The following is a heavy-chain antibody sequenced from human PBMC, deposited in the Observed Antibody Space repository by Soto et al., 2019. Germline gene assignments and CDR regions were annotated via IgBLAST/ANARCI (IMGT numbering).Heavy chain of an antibody. J-gene: IGHJ6*02. V-gene: IGHV1-69*01. CDR1: GGTFSSYA. CDR2: IIPIFGTA. D-gene: IGHD2-15*01. Sequence: QVQLVQSGAEVKKPGSSVKVSCKASGGTFSSYAISWVRQAPGQGLEWMGGIIPIFGTANYAQKFQGRVTITAAESTSTAYVELGRMRSEDTAVYYCAREGSVVVVAAPYYYYGMDVWGQGTTVTVSS. CDR3: AREGSVVVVAAPYYYYGMDV.